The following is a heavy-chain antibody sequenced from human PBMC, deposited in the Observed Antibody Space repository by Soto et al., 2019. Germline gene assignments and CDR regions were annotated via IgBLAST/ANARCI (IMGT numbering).Heavy chain of an antibody. CDR1: GGAVSSGNW. D-gene: IGHD6-19*01. CDR3: ATQIAVTGTFDY. Sequence: QVQLQESGPGLVKPSGTLSLTCAVSGGAVSSGNWWSWVRQPPGKGLEWIGKIYHSGSTTYNPSLKSRVTILVDKSKNQFSLNLSSVTAADTAVYYCATQIAVTGTFDYWGQGTLVTVSS. CDR2: IYHSGST. V-gene: IGHV4-4*02. J-gene: IGHJ4*02.